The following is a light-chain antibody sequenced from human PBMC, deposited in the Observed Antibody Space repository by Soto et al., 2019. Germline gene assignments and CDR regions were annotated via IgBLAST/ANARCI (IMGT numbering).Light chain of an antibody. CDR3: QVWDSSSDHSV. Sequence: QSALTQPPSASGSPGQSVTISCTGTSGDVGGYDSVAWYQQHPHKAPKLIIYEVNKRPSGVPDRFSASKSGNTATLTISGVEAGDEADYSCQVWDSSSDHSVFGGGTKVTVL. CDR2: EVN. V-gene: IGLV2-8*01. J-gene: IGLJ2*01. CDR1: SGDVGGYDS.